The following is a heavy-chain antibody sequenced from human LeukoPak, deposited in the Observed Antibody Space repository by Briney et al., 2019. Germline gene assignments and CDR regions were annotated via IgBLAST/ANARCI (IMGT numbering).Heavy chain of an antibody. V-gene: IGHV3-21*01. CDR2: ISSSMISI. J-gene: IGHJ4*02. D-gene: IGHD1-26*01. Sequence: GSLRLSCASSGFTFRRYDMNWVRQAPGKGLEWVSFISSSMISIHYADSVQGRFTISRDNAKNTLYLQMSSLRVEDTAVYYCVRDPPQWEFTLDYWGQGILVTVSS. CDR1: GFTFRRYD. CDR3: VRDPPQWEFTLDY.